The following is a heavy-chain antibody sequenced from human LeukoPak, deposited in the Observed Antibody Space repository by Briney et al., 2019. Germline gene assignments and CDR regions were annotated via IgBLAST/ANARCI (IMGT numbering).Heavy chain of an antibody. CDR2: IYYSGST. CDR1: GGSISSNSYY. J-gene: IGHJ5*02. V-gene: IGHV4-61*05. Sequence: SETLSLTCTVSGGSISSNSYYWGWIRQPPGKGLEWIGYIYYSGSTNYNPSLKSRVTISVDTSKNQFSLKLSSVTAADTAVYYCTRSSRLGGWFDPWGQGTLVTVSS. CDR3: TRSSRLGGWFDP. D-gene: IGHD6-13*01.